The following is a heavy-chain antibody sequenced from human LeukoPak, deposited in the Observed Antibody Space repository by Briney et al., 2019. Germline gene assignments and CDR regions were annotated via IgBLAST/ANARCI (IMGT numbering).Heavy chain of an antibody. CDR2: IVVGSGNT. Sequence: GASVKVSCKASGFTFTSSAMQWVRQARGQRLEWIGRIVVGSGNTNYAQKFQERVTITRDMSTSTAYMELSSLRSEDTAVYYCAADLYSGSYDYWGQGTLVTVSS. J-gene: IGHJ4*02. CDR1: GFTFTSSA. D-gene: IGHD1-26*01. CDR3: AADLYSGSYDY. V-gene: IGHV1-58*02.